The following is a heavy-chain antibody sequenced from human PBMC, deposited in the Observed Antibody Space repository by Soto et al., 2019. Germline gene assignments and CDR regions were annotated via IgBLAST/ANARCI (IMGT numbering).Heavy chain of an antibody. D-gene: IGHD3-16*01. Sequence: VQLLESGGGLVQPGGSLRLSCVGSGFTFINYAMNWVRQTPGKGLEWVSGISGGGDRTFDADSVKGRFTISRDNSKNTVNLQMNSLRAYDTAVYYCARKVLGSTSRPDWWYFDLWGRGTLVTVSS. CDR2: ISGGGDRT. J-gene: IGHJ2*01. CDR3: ARKVLGSTSRPDWWYFDL. CDR1: GFTFINYA. V-gene: IGHV3-23*01.